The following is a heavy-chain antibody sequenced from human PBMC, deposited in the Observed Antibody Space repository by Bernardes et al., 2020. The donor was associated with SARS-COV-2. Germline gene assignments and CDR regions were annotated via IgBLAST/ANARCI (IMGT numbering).Heavy chain of an antibody. D-gene: IGHD4-17*01. J-gene: IGHJ5*02. CDR2: INHSGST. Sequence: SETLSLTCAVYGGSFSGYYWSWIRQPPGKGLEWIGEINHSGSTNYNPSLKRRVTISVDTSKNQFSLKLSSVTAADTAVYYCARGLQYYGVLNWFDPWGQGTLVTVSS. V-gene: IGHV4-34*01. CDR3: ARGLQYYGVLNWFDP. CDR1: GGSFSGYY.